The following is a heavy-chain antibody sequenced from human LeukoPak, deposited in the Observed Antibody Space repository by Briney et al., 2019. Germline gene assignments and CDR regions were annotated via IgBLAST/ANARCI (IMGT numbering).Heavy chain of an antibody. Sequence: TGGSLRLSCAASGFTFSSYVMHWVRQAPGKGLEWVANINQDGTEKCYVDSVKGRFTISRDNAKNSLYLQMNSLRVEDTAVYYCARGDYMDVWGTGTTVSVSS. CDR3: ARGDYMDV. V-gene: IGHV3-7*01. CDR1: GFTFSSYV. J-gene: IGHJ6*03. CDR2: INQDGTEK.